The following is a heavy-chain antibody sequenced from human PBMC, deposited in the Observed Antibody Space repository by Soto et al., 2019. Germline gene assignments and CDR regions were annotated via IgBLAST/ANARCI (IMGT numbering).Heavy chain of an antibody. D-gene: IGHD1-7*01. J-gene: IGHJ2*01. CDR1: GFTFSNSP. Sequence: QVQLVESGGGVVQSGGSLRLSCAASGFTFSNSPMHWLRQAPGKGLEWVAIIANDASSEHYADSVKGRFTISRDNAENTLYLQMNSLRTEDTALYYCARDASANWYFDWYFEIWGRGTLVTVSS. CDR2: IANDASSE. V-gene: IGHV3-30-3*01. CDR3: ARDASANWYFDWYFEI.